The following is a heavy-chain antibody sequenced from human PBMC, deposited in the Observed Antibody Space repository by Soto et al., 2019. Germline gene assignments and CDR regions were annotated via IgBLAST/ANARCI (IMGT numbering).Heavy chain of an antibody. CDR1: VFTFGDSY. J-gene: IGHJ5*02. CDR2: ISPGSRYP. V-gene: IGHV3-11*06. Sequence: PVGSLRLSCAGSVFTFGDSYMSCIRQAPGKGLEWLSYISPGSRYPAYADSVKGRFTISRDNAKRSLYLQMMSLTAEDTAIYYCVRGGGGGLFEPWGQGTMVTVSS. D-gene: IGHD2-15*01. CDR3: VRGGGGGLFEP.